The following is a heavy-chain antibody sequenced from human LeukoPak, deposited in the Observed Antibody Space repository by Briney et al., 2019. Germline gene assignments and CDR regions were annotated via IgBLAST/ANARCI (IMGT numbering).Heavy chain of an antibody. D-gene: IGHD3-9*01. Sequence: PGGSLRLSCAASGFTVSSNYMSWVRQAPGKRLEWVSVIYSGGSTYYADSVKGRLTISRDNSKNTVYLQMNSLRAEDTAVYYCAKSGLRYFASDYWGQGTLVTVSS. CDR1: GFTVSSNY. CDR3: AKSGLRYFASDY. J-gene: IGHJ4*02. CDR2: IYSGGST. V-gene: IGHV3-66*01.